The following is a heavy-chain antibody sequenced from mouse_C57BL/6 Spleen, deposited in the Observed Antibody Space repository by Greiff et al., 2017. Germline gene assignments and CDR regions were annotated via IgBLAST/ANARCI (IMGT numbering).Heavy chain of an antibody. D-gene: IGHD1-1*01. Sequence: VQLQQPGAELVRPGSSVKLSCKASGYTFTSYWMHWVKQRPIQGLEWIGNIDPSDSETHYNQKFKDKATLTVDKSSSTAYMQLSSLTSEDSAVYYCARASTVVAWDYWGQGTTLTVSS. CDR3: ARASTVVAWDY. CDR1: GYTFTSYW. V-gene: IGHV1-52*01. CDR2: IDPSDSET. J-gene: IGHJ2*01.